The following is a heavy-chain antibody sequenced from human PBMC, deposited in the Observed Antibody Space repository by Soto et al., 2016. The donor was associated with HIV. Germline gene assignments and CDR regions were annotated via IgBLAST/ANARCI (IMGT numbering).Heavy chain of an antibody. CDR2: IYTSGST. V-gene: IGHV4-61*02. CDR3: ARDDVTAAGYFDY. D-gene: IGHD6-13*01. CDR1: GGSISSGSYY. J-gene: IGHJ4*03. Sequence: QVQLLESGPGLVKPSQTLSLTCTVSGGSISSGSYYWSWIRQPAGKGLEWIGRIYTSGSTNYNPSLKSRVTISLDTSKNQFXLKLSSVTAADTAVYYCARDDVTAAGYFDYWARDPGHRLL.